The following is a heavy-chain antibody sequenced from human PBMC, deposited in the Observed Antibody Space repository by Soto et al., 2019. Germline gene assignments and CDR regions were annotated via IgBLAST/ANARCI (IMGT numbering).Heavy chain of an antibody. CDR3: ARDPPMVRGVIGGGWFDP. Sequence: PSETLSLTCTVSGGSISSYYWSWIRQPAGRGLEWIGRIYTSGSTNYNPSLKSRVTMSVDTSKNQFSLKLSSVTAADTAVYYCARDPPMVRGVIGGGWFDPWGQGTLVTVSS. V-gene: IGHV4-4*07. J-gene: IGHJ5*02. CDR2: IYTSGST. D-gene: IGHD3-10*01. CDR1: GGSISSYY.